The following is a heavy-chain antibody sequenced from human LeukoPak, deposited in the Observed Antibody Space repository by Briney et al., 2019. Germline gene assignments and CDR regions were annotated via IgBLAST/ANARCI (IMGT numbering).Heavy chain of an antibody. V-gene: IGHV4-34*01. J-gene: IGHJ4*01. CDR1: GGSFRGYY. D-gene: IGHD3-22*01. CDR2: INHSGST. Sequence: SETLSLTCAVYGGSFRGYYWSWIRQPPGKGLEWIGEINHSGSTNYNPSLKSRVTISVDTSKNQFSLKLSSVTAADTAVYYCARAGDRSGYADYWSHGILVTVSS. CDR3: ARAGDRSGYADY.